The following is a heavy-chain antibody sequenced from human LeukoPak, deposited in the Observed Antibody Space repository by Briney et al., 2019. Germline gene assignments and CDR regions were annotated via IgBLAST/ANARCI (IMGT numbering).Heavy chain of an antibody. J-gene: IGHJ4*02. CDR3: ATSTVTDFDY. CDR1: GFTFSSYA. CDR2: ISYDGSNK. D-gene: IGHD4-17*01. Sequence: PGRSLRLSCAASGFTFSSYAMHWVRQAPGKGLEWVAVISYDGSNKYYADSVKGRFTISRDNSKDTLYLQMNSLRAEDTAVYYCATSTVTDFDYWGQGTLVTVSS. V-gene: IGHV3-30*04.